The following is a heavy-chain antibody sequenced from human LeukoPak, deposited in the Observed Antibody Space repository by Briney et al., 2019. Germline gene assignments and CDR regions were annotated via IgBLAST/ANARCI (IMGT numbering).Heavy chain of an antibody. J-gene: IGHJ3*02. CDR2: ISSSSSYI. CDR1: GLTFSSYN. D-gene: IGHD3-9*01. Sequence: GGSLRLSCAASGLTFSSYNMNWVRQAPGKGLEWVSSISSSSSYIYYADSVKGRFTISRDNAKNSLYLQMNSLRAEDTAVYYCASTGILTHLVTARGDAFDIWGQGTMVTVSS. V-gene: IGHV3-21*01. CDR3: ASTGILTHLVTARGDAFDI.